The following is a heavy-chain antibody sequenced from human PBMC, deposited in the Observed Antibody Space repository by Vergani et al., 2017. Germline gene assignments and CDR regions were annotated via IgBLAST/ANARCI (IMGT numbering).Heavy chain of an antibody. Sequence: QVQLVQSGTEVKKPGASVKVFCKASGYTFTGYYIHWVRQAPGQGLEWMGWINPNRGGTNYAQKFQGRVTMTRDTSISTAYMELSRLKSGDTAVYYCAIGRGSYVAAFDIWAQGTMLTVSS. CDR2: INPNRGGT. D-gene: IGHD3-16*01. J-gene: IGHJ3*02. CDR3: AIGRGSYVAAFDI. CDR1: GYTFTGYY. V-gene: IGHV1-2*02.